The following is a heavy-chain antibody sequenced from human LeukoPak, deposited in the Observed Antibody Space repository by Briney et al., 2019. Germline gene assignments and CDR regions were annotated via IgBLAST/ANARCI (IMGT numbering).Heavy chain of an antibody. CDR3: ARRGGSPLGAFDI. Sequence: SETLSLTCTVSGGSISSYYWSWIRQPPGKGLEWIGYIYYSGSTNYNPSLKSRVTISVDTSNNQFSLKLSSVTAADTAVYYCARRGGSPLGAFDIWGQGTKVTVSS. CDR1: GGSISSYY. CDR2: IYYSGST. V-gene: IGHV4-59*01. D-gene: IGHD1-26*01. J-gene: IGHJ3*02.